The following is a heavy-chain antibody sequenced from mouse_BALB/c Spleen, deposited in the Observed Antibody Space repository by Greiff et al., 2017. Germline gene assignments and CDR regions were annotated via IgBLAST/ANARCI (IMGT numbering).Heavy chain of an antibody. CDR3: TRYDYAMDY. CDR2: IRLKSNNYAT. J-gene: IGHJ4*01. V-gene: IGHV6-6*02. CDR1: GFTFSNYW. Sequence: EVMLVESGGGLVQPGGSMKLSCVASGFTFSNYWVNWVRQSPEKGLEWVAEIRLKSNNYATHYAESVKGRFTISRDDSKSSVYLQMNNLRAEDTGIYYCTRYDYAMDYWGQGTSVTVSS.